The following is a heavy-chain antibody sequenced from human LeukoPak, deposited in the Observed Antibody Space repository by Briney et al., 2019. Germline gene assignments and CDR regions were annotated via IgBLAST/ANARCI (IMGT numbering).Heavy chain of an antibody. V-gene: IGHV3-23*01. J-gene: IGHJ3*02. CDR3: AKDGVATQHALDI. CDR1: GFNFRAYA. Sequence: GGSLRLACAASGFNFRAYAMTWVRQAPGKGLDWVSGISGSGGTTYYADSVRGRFTISRDNSKNTVYLQLNNLRAEDTAVYYCAKDGVATQHALDIWGHGTMVTVSS. CDR2: ISGSGGTT. D-gene: IGHD5-12*01.